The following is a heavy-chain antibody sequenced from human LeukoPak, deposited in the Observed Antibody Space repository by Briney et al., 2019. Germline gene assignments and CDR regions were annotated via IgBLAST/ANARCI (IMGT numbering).Heavy chain of an antibody. Sequence: SETLSLTCTVSGGSISSSSYYWGWIRQPPGKGLEWIGSIYYSGSTYYNPSLKSRVTISVDTSKNQFSLKLSSVTAADTAVYYCARERRRGRVYSSSQKSRWFDPWGQGTLVTVSS. J-gene: IGHJ5*02. D-gene: IGHD6-6*01. CDR2: IYYSGST. CDR1: GGSISSSSYY. CDR3: ARERRRGRVYSSSQKSRWFDP. V-gene: IGHV4-39*07.